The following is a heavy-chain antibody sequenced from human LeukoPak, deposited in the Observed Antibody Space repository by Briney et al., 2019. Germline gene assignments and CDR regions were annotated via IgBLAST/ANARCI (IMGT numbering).Heavy chain of an antibody. CDR2: IWYDGSNK. CDR3: ASSNSSGWLDY. Sequence: PGRSLRLSCAASGFTFSSYGMHWVRQAPGKGLEWVAVIWYDGSNKYYADSVKGRFTISRDNSKNTLYLQMNSLRAEDTAVYYCASSNSSGWLDYWGQGTLVTVSS. D-gene: IGHD6-19*01. V-gene: IGHV3-33*01. J-gene: IGHJ4*02. CDR1: GFTFSSYG.